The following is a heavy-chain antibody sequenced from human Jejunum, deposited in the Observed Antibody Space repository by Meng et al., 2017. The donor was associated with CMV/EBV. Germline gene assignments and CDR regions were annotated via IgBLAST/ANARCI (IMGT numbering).Heavy chain of an antibody. J-gene: IGHJ2*01. CDR2: VYYSGNT. CDR1: GCSISSTSYY. Sequence: QLQLQESCPGLVKPSGTLSLTCTGSGCSISSTSYYWVWIRQPPGKGLEWIGGVYYSGNTYYNPSLKSRVTLSVDTSKNQFSLKLNSVTAADTAVYHCARDALREGYFDLWGRGTLVTVSS. CDR3: ARDALREGYFDL. D-gene: IGHD4-17*01. V-gene: IGHV4-39*07.